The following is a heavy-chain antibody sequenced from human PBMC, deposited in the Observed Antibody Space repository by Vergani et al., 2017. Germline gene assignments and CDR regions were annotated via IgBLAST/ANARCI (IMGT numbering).Heavy chain of an antibody. V-gene: IGHV3-53*01. CDR2: IYSGGST. Sequence: EVQLVESGGGLIQPGGSLRLSCAASGFTVSSNYMSWVRQAPGKGLEWVSVIYSGGSTYYADSVKGRFTISRDNSKNTLYLQMNSLRAEDTAVYYCAREGGDYGDYPFGYWGQGTLVTVSS. D-gene: IGHD4-17*01. CDR1: GFTVSSNY. J-gene: IGHJ4*02. CDR3: AREGGDYGDYPFGY.